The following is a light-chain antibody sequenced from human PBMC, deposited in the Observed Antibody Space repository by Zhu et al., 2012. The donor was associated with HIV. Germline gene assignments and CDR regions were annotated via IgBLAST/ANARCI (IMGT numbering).Light chain of an antibody. CDR3: QQYDDWPPLT. CDR1: QSVAGSY. J-gene: IGKJ4*01. V-gene: IGKV3-15*01. Sequence: EIVLTQSPGTLSLSPGERATLSCRASQSVAGSYLAWYQQKPGQAPRLLIYDTSTRATGVPARFSGSGSGTEFTLTISSLQSEDFAVYYCQQYDDWPPLTFGGGPRWRSN. CDR2: DTS.